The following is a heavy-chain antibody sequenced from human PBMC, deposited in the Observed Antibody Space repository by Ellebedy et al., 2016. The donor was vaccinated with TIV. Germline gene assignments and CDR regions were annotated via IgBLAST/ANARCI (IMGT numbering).Heavy chain of an antibody. V-gene: IGHV3-7*01. CDR3: ARDPKRYYDYDGDFDY. CDR1: GFTFSSYC. Sequence: PGESLKISCATSGFTFSSYCMSWVRQAPGKGLEWVANIKIDGSEKNYVDYVKGRFTISRDNAKNSLYLQMNSLRVEDTAVYYCARDPKRYYDYDGDFDYWGQGTLVTVSS. J-gene: IGHJ4*02. CDR2: IKIDGSEK. D-gene: IGHD3-16*01.